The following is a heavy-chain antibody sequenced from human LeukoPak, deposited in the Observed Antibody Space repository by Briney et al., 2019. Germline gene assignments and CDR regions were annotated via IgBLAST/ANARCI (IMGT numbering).Heavy chain of an antibody. J-gene: IGHJ4*02. V-gene: IGHV3-23*01. CDR3: ARDNGDDIRDS. D-gene: IGHD3-9*01. CDR1: GFTFSIYA. CDR2: ISGSDGST. Sequence: PGGSLRLSCAASGFTFSIYAMTWVRQAPGKGLEWISGISGSDGSTNYADSVKGRFTISRDNSKNTLFLQMNSLRADDTAVYYCARDNGDDIRDSWGQGTLVTVSS.